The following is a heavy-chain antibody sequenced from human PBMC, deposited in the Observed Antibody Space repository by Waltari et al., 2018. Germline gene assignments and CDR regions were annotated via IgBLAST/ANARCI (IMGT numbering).Heavy chain of an antibody. CDR3: ARFRISSCLPYNWFDP. CDR1: GFTFSSYS. J-gene: IGHJ5*02. Sequence: EVQLVESGGGLVKPGGSLRLSCAASGFTFSSYSMNWVRQAPGKGLEWVSSISSSSSYIYYADSVKGRFTISRDNAKNSLYLQMNSLRAEDTAVYYCARFRISSCLPYNWFDPWGQGTLVTVSS. D-gene: IGHD6-13*01. V-gene: IGHV3-21*01. CDR2: ISSSSSYI.